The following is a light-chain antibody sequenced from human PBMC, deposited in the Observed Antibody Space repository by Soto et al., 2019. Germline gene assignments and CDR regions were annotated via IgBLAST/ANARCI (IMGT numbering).Light chain of an antibody. Sequence: DILVEQTPTTLYIYRGERASLCYMASQSVSNNYLAWYQQKPGQAPRLLIYGASNRATGIPDSFSGSGAGTDFTLTFSTVEPDDLAVYYSEQSGSSGTFAPGTKLD. V-gene: IGKV3-20*01. CDR3: EQSGSSGT. J-gene: IGKJ3*01. CDR1: QSVSNNY. CDR2: GAS.